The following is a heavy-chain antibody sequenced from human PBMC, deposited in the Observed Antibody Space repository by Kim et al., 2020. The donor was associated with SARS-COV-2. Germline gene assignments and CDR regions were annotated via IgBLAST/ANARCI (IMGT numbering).Heavy chain of an antibody. J-gene: IGHJ6*02. CDR1: GGSISSSSYY. D-gene: IGHD3-3*01. CDR2: IYYSGST. Sequence: SETLSITCTVSGGSISSSSYYWGWIRQPPGKGLEWIGSIYYSGSTYYNPSLKSRVTISVDTSKNQFSLKLSSVTAADTAVYYCARQAGAIFGVVIIYYYYGMDVWGQGTTVTVSS. CDR3: ARQAGAIFGVVIIYYYYGMDV. V-gene: IGHV4-39*01.